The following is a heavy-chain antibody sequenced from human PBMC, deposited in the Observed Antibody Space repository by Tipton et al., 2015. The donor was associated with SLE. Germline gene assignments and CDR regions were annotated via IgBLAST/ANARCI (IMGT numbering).Heavy chain of an antibody. D-gene: IGHD6-13*01. Sequence: QLVQSGAEVKKPGASVKVSCKASGYTFTSYDINWVRQATGQGLEWMGGIIPIFGTANYAQKFQGRVTITTDESTSTAYMELSSLRSEDTAVYYCARDPGYSSSEAFDIWGQGTMVTVSS. J-gene: IGHJ3*02. CDR3: ARDPGYSSSEAFDI. V-gene: IGHV1-69*05. CDR2: IIPIFGTA. CDR1: GYTFTSYD.